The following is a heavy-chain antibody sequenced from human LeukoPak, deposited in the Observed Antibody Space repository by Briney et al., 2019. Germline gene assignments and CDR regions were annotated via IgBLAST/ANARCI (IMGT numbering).Heavy chain of an antibody. CDR3: ARLSRGAGSCGGAVCPLDY. J-gene: IGHJ4*02. CDR1: GFTFSSYA. D-gene: IGHD2-15*01. V-gene: IGHV3-23*01. Sequence: GGSLRLSCAASGFTFSSYAMSWVRQAPGKGLEWVSAISGSGGSTYYADSVKGRFTISRDNSKNTLYLQMNSLRAEDTAVYYCARLSRGAGSCGGAVCPLDYWGQGTLVTVSS. CDR2: ISGSGGST.